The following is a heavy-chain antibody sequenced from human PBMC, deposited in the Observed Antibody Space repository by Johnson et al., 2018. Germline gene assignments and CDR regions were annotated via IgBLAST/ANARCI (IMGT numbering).Heavy chain of an antibody. Sequence: VQLQESGAEVKKPGSSVKVSCKASAGIFRTYAVSWVRHAPGQGLEWMGGIIPIFGTVNYAQKFQGRVTITADESTSPAYMELSSLRSEEPAVYYWARDGSYYGMDVWGQGTTVTVSS. CDR2: IIPIFGTV. V-gene: IGHV1-69*01. J-gene: IGHJ6*02. CDR1: AGIFRTYA. CDR3: ARDGSYYGMDV.